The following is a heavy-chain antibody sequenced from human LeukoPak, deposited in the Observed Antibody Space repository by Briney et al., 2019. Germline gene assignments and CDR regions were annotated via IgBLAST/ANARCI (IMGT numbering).Heavy chain of an antibody. CDR1: GFTFSSYG. CDR3: AKVRMDVLRYFDWLLYGDY. J-gene: IGHJ4*02. CDR2: ISGSGGST. Sequence: GGSLRLSCAASGFTFSSYGMSWVRQAPGKGLEWVSAISGSGGSTYYADSVKGRFTISRDNSKNTLYLQMNSLRAEDTAVYYCAKVRMDVLRYFDWLLYGDYWGQGTLVTVSS. D-gene: IGHD3-9*01. V-gene: IGHV3-23*01.